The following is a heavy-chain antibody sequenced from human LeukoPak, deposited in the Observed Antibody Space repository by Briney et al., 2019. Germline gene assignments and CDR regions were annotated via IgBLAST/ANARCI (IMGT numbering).Heavy chain of an antibody. J-gene: IGHJ4*02. Sequence: GRSLRLSCAASGFTFSSYGMHWVRQAPGKGLEWVAVIWYDGSNKYYADSVKGRFTISRDNSKNTLYLQMNSLRAEDTAVYYCARDLSRGYYDSSGGFDYWGQGTLVTVSS. V-gene: IGHV3-33*01. CDR1: GFTFSSYG. CDR2: IWYDGSNK. D-gene: IGHD3-22*01. CDR3: ARDLSRGYYDSSGGFDY.